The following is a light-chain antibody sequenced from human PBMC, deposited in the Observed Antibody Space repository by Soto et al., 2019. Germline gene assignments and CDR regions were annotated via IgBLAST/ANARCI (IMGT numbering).Light chain of an antibody. V-gene: IGKV1-27*01. CDR3: QKYNRAPPRALFT. CDR1: QGISNY. Sequence: DIQMTQSPSSLSASVGDRVTITCRASQGISNYLAWYQQKPGKVPKLLIYAASTLQSGVPSRFSGSGSGTDFTHTISSLHPEEVATYSCQKYNRAPPRALFTFGPGTKVDIK. J-gene: IGKJ3*01. CDR2: AAS.